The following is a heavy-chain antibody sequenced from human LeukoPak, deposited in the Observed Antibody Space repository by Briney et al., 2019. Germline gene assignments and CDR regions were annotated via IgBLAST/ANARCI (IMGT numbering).Heavy chain of an antibody. Sequence: GGSLRLSCAASGFTFSSYAMHWVRQAPGKGLEWVALISYDGNNKYYANSVKGRFTISRDNSKNTLYLQMNSLRAEDTAVYYCAKDYYASGDAFDIWGQGTMVIVSS. CDR2: ISYDGNNK. V-gene: IGHV3-30*04. CDR1: GFTFSSYA. CDR3: AKDYYASGDAFDI. D-gene: IGHD3-10*01. J-gene: IGHJ3*02.